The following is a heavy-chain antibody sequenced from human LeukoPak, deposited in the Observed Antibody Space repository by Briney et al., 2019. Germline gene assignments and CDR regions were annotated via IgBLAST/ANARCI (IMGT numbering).Heavy chain of an antibody. J-gene: IGHJ4*02. V-gene: IGHV1-18*01. Sequence: GASVKVSCKASGYAFTNYAISWVRQAPGQGLEWMGWISVYNGNTNYAQKLQGRVTMTADTSTTTAYMELRSLRSDDTAVYYCARDPSQDDSWGLGTLVTVSS. CDR1: GYAFTNYA. CDR3: ARDPSQDDS. CDR2: ISVYNGNT.